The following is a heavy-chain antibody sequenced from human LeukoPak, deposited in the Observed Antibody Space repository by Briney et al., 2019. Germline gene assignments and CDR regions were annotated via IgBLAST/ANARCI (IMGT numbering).Heavy chain of an antibody. V-gene: IGHV3-7*01. CDR3: AREEV. CDR2: ISPDGSEK. Sequence: GGSLRLSCAASGFTSSRYWTSWVRQAPGKGLEWVANISPDGSEKDYVDSVKGRFSISRDNAKNSLYLQMNSLTAEDTAVYYCAREEVWGQGTLVTVSS. CDR1: GFTSSRYW. J-gene: IGHJ4*02.